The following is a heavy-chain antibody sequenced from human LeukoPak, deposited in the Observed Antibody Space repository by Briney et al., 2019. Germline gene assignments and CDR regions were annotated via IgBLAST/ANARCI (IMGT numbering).Heavy chain of an antibody. Sequence: GASVKVSCKASGYTFTSYGISWVRQAPGQGLEWMGWINPNSGGTNYAQKFQGRVTMTRDTSISTAYMELSRLRSDDTAVYYCARSHLSYCSGGSCYSYYFDYWGQGTLVTVSS. J-gene: IGHJ4*02. CDR1: GYTFTSYG. V-gene: IGHV1-2*02. CDR3: ARSHLSYCSGGSCYSYYFDY. CDR2: INPNSGGT. D-gene: IGHD2-15*01.